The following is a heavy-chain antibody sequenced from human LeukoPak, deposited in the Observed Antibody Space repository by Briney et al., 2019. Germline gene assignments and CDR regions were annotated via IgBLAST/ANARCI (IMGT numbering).Heavy chain of an antibody. J-gene: IGHJ5*02. CDR3: AKDGMGCSSTSCQGLWFDP. CDR2: ISGSGGST. CDR1: GFTFSSYA. D-gene: IGHD2-2*01. Sequence: GGSLRLSCAASGFTFSSYAMSWVRQAPGKRLEWVSAISGSGGSTYYADSVKGRFTISRDNSKNTLYLQMNSLRAEDTAVYYCAKDGMGCSSTSCQGLWFDPWGQGTLVTVSS. V-gene: IGHV3-23*01.